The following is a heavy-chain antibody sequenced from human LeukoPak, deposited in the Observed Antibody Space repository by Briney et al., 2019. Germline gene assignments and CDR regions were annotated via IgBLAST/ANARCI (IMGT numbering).Heavy chain of an antibody. J-gene: IGHJ5*02. CDR3: AAYYYDSSGYGNWFDP. CDR2: IYYSGST. CDR1: GGSISSYY. Sequence: PSETLSLTCTVSGGSISSYYWSWIRQPPGKGLEWIGYIYYSGSTNYNPSLKSRVTISVDTSKNQFSLKLSSVTAADTAVYYCAAYYYDSSGYGNWFDPWGQGTLVTVSS. V-gene: IGHV4-59*08. D-gene: IGHD3-22*01.